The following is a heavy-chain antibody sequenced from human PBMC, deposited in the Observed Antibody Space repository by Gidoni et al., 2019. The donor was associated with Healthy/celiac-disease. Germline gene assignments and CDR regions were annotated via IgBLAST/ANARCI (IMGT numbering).Heavy chain of an antibody. V-gene: IGHV4-39*01. Sequence: QLQLQESGPGLVKPSETLSLTCTVPGGPISSSSSYWGWIRQPPGKGLEWIGSIYYSGSTYYNPSLKSRVTISVDTSKNQFSLKLSSVTAADTAVYYCARLIRPYYFDYWGQGTLVTVSS. J-gene: IGHJ4*02. CDR3: ARLIRPYYFDY. CDR2: IYYSGST. CDR1: GGPISSSSSY. D-gene: IGHD6-6*01.